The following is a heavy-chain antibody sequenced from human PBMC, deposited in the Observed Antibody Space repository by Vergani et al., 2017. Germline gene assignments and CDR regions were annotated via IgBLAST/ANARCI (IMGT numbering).Heavy chain of an antibody. CDR2: ISGSGVSA. CDR3: ARARCIETCYMSNWLDS. J-gene: IGHJ5*01. Sequence: DVHLAESGGGFFQPGGSLRLSCSASGFTFSNYAMNWVRQAPGKGLEWVSGISGSGVSADYTDSVKGRFTISRDNSKNMLFRQMNSLRIEDTGVYYCARARCIETCYMSNWLDSWGQGTLVTVSS. CDR1: GFTFSNYA. D-gene: IGHD3-9*01. V-gene: IGHV3-23*04.